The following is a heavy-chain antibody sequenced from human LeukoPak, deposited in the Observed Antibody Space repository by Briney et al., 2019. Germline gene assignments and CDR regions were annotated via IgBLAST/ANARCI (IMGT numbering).Heavy chain of an antibody. CDR2: ISSSGSTI. J-gene: IGHJ5*02. Sequence: PGGSLRLSCAVSGFTFSSYWMTWVRQAPGKGLEWVSYISSSGSTIYYADSVKGRFTISRDNAKNSLYLQMNSLRAEDTAVYYCARVGSVLMVYGGDNWFDPWGQGTLVTVSS. D-gene: IGHD2-8*01. CDR1: GFTFSSYW. CDR3: ARVGSVLMVYGGDNWFDP. V-gene: IGHV3-48*04.